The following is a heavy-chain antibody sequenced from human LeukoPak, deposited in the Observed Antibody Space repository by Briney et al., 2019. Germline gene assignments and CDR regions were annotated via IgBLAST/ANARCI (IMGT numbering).Heavy chain of an antibody. Sequence: SETLSLTCTVSGGSISSSSYYWGWIRQPPGKGLEWIGSIYYSGSTYYNPSLKSRVTISVDTSKNQFSLKLSSVTAADTAVYYCARANYDILTGYHVVDAFDIWGQGTMVTVSS. CDR1: GGSISSSSYY. J-gene: IGHJ3*02. D-gene: IGHD3-9*01. CDR3: ARANYDILTGYHVVDAFDI. CDR2: IYYSGST. V-gene: IGHV4-39*07.